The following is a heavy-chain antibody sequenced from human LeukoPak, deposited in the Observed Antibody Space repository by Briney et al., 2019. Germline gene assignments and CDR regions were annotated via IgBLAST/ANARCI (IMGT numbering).Heavy chain of an antibody. J-gene: IGHJ6*02. CDR3: TRGPRQLWLYYGMDV. D-gene: IGHD5-18*01. Sequence: GRSLRLSCTASGFTFGDHAMSWVRQAPGKGLEWVGFIRSKAYGGTTEYAASVKGRFTISRDDSKSIVYLQMNSLKTEDTAVYYCTRGPRQLWLYYGMDVWGQGTTVIVSS. CDR2: IRSKAYGGTT. V-gene: IGHV3-49*04. CDR1: GFTFGDHA.